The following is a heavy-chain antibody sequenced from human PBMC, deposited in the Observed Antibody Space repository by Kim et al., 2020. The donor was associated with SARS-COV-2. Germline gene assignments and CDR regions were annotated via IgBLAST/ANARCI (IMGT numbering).Heavy chain of an antibody. CDR1: GYTLTELS. CDR3: ATDWSSYGSGSYSY. J-gene: IGHJ4*02. Sequence: ASVKVSCKVSGYTLTELSMHWVRQAPGKGLEWMGGFDPEDGETIYAQKYQGRVTMTEDTSTDTAYMELSSLRSEDTAVYYCATDWSSYGSGSYSYWGQGTLVTVSS. CDR2: FDPEDGET. V-gene: IGHV1-24*01. D-gene: IGHD3-10*01.